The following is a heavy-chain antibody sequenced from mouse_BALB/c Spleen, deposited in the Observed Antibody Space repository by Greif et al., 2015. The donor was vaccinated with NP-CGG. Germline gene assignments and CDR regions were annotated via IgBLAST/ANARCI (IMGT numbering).Heavy chain of an antibody. D-gene: IGHD1-1*01. J-gene: IGHJ2*02. Sequence: VQLQQSGPELVKPGASVKISCKTSGYTFTEYTMHWVKQSHGKSLEWSGGINPNNGGTSYNQKFKGKATLTEDKSSSTACMEFRSLTSEDSAVYYCARFYYCGHDFWGQGTSLPVFS. CDR3: ARFYYCGHDF. CDR2: INPNNGGT. CDR1: GYTFTEYT. V-gene: IGHV1-18*01.